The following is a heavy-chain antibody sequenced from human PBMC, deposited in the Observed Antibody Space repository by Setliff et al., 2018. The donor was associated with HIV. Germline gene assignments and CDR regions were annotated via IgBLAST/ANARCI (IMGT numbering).Heavy chain of an antibody. CDR1: DDPISSYY. Sequence: SETLSLTCCVTDDPISSYYWSWVRQPAGKGLEWIGRLYVSGDTNYNPSLKSRVTISVDTSKNQFSLKLSSVTAADTAVYYCVRERDDLTGYYQDYWGQGTLVTVSS. V-gene: IGHV4-4*07. CDR2: LYVSGDT. J-gene: IGHJ4*02. D-gene: IGHD3-9*01. CDR3: VRERDDLTGYYQDY.